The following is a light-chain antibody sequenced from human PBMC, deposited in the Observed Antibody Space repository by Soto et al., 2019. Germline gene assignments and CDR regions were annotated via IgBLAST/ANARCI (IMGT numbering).Light chain of an antibody. CDR3: ETWDNNILV. CDR1: SGHSSYI. Sequence: QSVLTQSSSASASLGSSVKLTCTLSSGHSSYIIAWHQQQPGKAPRYLMKLEVSGSHNKGSGVPDRFSGSSSGADRYLTISNLQFEDEADYYCETWDNNILVFGGGTQLTVL. V-gene: IGLV4-60*02. CDR2: LEVSGSH. J-gene: IGLJ2*01.